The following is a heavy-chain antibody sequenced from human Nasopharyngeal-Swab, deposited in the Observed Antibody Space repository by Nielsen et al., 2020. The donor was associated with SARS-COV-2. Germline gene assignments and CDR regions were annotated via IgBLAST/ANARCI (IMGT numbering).Heavy chain of an antibody. Sequence: SETLSLTCTVSGGSISSYYWSWIRRPAGKGLEWIGRIYTSGSTNYNPSLKSRVTMSVDTSKNQFSLKLSSVTAADTAVYYCARVGVAVAGAYNWFDPWGQGTLVTVSS. CDR1: GGSISSYY. CDR3: ARVGVAVAGAYNWFDP. D-gene: IGHD6-19*01. CDR2: IYTSGST. J-gene: IGHJ5*02. V-gene: IGHV4-4*07.